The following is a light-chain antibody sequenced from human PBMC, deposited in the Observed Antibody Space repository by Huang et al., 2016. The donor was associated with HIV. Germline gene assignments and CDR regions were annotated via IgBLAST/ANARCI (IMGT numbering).Light chain of an antibody. Sequence: DIQMTQSPSSLSASVGDRVTITCRASQGISDSLAWYQQKSGRPPKLLLYAASTLASGVPSRFSSSGSGTDHTLTISSLQPEDLATYYCQQYFDTILTFGGGTKVEIK. V-gene: IGKV1-NL1*01. CDR2: AAS. CDR3: QQYFDTILT. CDR1: QGISDS. J-gene: IGKJ4*01.